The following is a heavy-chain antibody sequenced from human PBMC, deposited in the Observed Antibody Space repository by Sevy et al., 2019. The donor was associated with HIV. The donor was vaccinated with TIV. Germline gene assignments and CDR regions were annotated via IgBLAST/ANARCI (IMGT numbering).Heavy chain of an antibody. V-gene: IGHV3-33*07. CDR3: ARETDNSARWLDP. Sequence: GGSLRLSCAASGFTFNFHGMYWVRQAPGKGLEWVAFIWHDGSNKYMADSVKGRFTISRDNSKNTLFLQMNSLTVEDTAVYYCARETDNSARWLDPWGQRTLVTVSS. J-gene: IGHJ5*02. CDR1: GFTFNFHG. CDR2: IWHDGSNK. D-gene: IGHD4-4*01.